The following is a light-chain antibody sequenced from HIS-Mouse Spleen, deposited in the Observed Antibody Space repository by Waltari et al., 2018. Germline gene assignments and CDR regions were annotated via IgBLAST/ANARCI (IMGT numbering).Light chain of an antibody. CDR3: YSTDSSGNHRV. Sequence: SYELTQPPSVSVSPGQTARITCSGDALPKKYAYWYQQKSGQAPVLVIYADSKRAYGVPGRFSGSSSGTMATLTISGAQVEDEADYYCYSTDSSGNHRVFGGGTKLTVL. CDR1: ALPKKY. V-gene: IGLV3-10*01. CDR2: ADS. J-gene: IGLJ2*01.